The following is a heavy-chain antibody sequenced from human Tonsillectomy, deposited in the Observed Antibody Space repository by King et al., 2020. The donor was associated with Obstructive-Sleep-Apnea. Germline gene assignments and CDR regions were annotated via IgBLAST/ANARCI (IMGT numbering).Heavy chain of an antibody. CDR3: ASEVAAAGLFDY. J-gene: IGHJ4*02. CDR1: GFTFSSYA. D-gene: IGHD6-13*01. Sequence: VQLVESGGGVVQPGRSLRLSCAASGFTFSSYAMHWVRQAPGKGLEWVAGISYDGSNKYYADSVKGRFTISRDNSKNTLYLQMNSLRAEDTAVYYCASEVAAAGLFDYWGQGTLVTVSS. V-gene: IGHV3-30*04. CDR2: ISYDGSNK.